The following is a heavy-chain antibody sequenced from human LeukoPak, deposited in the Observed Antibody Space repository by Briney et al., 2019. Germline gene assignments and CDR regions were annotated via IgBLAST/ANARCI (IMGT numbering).Heavy chain of an antibody. CDR1: GGSISCYY. J-gene: IGHJ5*02. Sequence: SETLSLTCTVSGGSISCYYWSWIRQPPGKGLEWIGYIYYSGSTNYNPSLKSRVTISVDTSKNQFSLKLSSVTAADTAIYFCARYKFYNYFDPWGQGTLVVVFS. CDR2: IYYSGST. V-gene: IGHV4-59*01. CDR3: ARYKFYNYFDP. D-gene: IGHD5-24*01.